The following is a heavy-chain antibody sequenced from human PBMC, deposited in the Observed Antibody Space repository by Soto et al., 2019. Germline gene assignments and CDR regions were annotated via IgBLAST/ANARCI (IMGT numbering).Heavy chain of an antibody. V-gene: IGHV3-33*01. J-gene: IGHJ4*02. CDR3: ARDEGYSYGDFDY. CDR1: GFTFSSYG. CDR2: ICDDGSNK. D-gene: IGHD5-18*01. Sequence: GGSLRLSCAASGFTFSSYGMHWVRQAPGKGLEWVAVICDDGSNKYYADSVKGRFTISRDNSKNTLYLQMNSLRAEDTAVYYCARDEGYSYGDFDYWGQGTLVTVSS.